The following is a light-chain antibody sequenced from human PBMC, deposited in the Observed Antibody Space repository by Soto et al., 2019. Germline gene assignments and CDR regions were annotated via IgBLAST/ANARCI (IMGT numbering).Light chain of an antibody. CDR3: QQSNTFCT. V-gene: IGKV1-5*01. CDR2: DVS. J-gene: IGKJ1*01. CDR1: QSISNW. Sequence: DIQMTQSPSTLSASVGDRVTITCRASQSISNWLAWYQQKPGKAPKLLIYDVSSLESGVPSRFSGSGSGTEFTLTISSLQPDDFATYYCQQSNTFCTFGQGTKVEIK.